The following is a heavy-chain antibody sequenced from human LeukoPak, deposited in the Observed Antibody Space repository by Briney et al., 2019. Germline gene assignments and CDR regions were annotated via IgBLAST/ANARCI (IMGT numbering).Heavy chain of an antibody. V-gene: IGHV1-69*13. J-gene: IGHJ4*02. D-gene: IGHD3-10*01. CDR3: AGITMVRDLSWYFDY. CDR1: GYTFTGYY. CDR2: IIPIFGTA. Sequence: GASVKVSCKASGYTFTGYYMHWVRQAPGQGLEWMGGIIPIFGTANYAQKFQGRVTITADESTSTAYMELSSLRSEDTAVYYCAGITMVRDLSWYFDYWGQGTLVTVSS.